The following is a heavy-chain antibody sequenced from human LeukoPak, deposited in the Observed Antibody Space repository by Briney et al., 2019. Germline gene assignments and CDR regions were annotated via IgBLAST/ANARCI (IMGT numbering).Heavy chain of an antibody. Sequence: ASVKVSCKASGYTFTSYAMHWVRQAPGQRLEWMGWINAGNGNTKYSQKFQGRVTITRDTSASTAYMELSSLRSEDTAVYYCAREDDWDTYYFDYWGQGTLVTVSS. CDR1: GYTFTSYA. CDR3: AREDDWDTYYFDY. D-gene: IGHD3-9*01. CDR2: INAGNGNT. V-gene: IGHV1-3*01. J-gene: IGHJ4*02.